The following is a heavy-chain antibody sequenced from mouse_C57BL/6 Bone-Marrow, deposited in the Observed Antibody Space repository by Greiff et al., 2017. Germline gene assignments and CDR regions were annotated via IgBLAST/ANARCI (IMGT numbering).Heavy chain of an antibody. CDR2: ISNLAYSI. CDR1: GFTFSDYG. D-gene: IGHD4-1*01. Sequence: EVHLVESGGGLVQPGGSLKLSCAASGFTFSDYGMAWVRQAPRKGPEWVAFISNLAYSIYYADTVTGRFTISRENAKNTLYLEMSSLRSEDTAMYYCARHTGTRGYFDVWGTGTTVTVSS. V-gene: IGHV5-15*01. J-gene: IGHJ1*03. CDR3: ARHTGTRGYFDV.